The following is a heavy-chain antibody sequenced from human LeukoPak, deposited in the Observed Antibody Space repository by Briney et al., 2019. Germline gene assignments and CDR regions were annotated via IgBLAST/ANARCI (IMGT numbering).Heavy chain of an antibody. CDR1: GGSFSGYY. CDR3: ARDPGTSYYDILTGYYIGGDYFDY. CDR2: ISYDGSNK. D-gene: IGHD3-9*01. Sequence: LSLTCAVYGGSFSGYYWSWIRQPPGKGLEWVAVISYDGSNKYYADSVKGRFTISRDNSKNTLYLQMNSLRAEDTAVYYCARDPGTSYYDILTGYYIGGDYFDYWGQGTLVTVSS. V-gene: IGHV3-30-3*01. J-gene: IGHJ4*02.